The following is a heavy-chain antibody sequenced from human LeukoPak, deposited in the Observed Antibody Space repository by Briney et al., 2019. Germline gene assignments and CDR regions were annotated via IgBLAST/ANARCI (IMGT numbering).Heavy chain of an antibody. V-gene: IGHV3-9*01. J-gene: IGHJ4*02. D-gene: IGHD6-6*01. CDR2: ISWNSGGI. Sequence: PGGSLRLSCAASGFTFDDHAMHWVRQAPGKGLEWVSGISWNSGGIAYADSVKGRFTIPRDNAKNSLYLQMNSLRAEDTALYYCSRVSAYTTSSGEFDYWGQGTLVTVSS. CDR3: SRVSAYTTSSGEFDY. CDR1: GFTFDDHA.